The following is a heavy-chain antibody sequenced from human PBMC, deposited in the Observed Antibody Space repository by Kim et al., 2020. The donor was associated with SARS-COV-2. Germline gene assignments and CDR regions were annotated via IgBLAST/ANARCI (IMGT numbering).Heavy chain of an antibody. D-gene: IGHD3-10*01. CDR3: ARDSTSYYYGSGSYSLNWFDP. CDR2: INAGNGNT. V-gene: IGHV1-3*01. CDR1: GYTFTSYA. J-gene: IGHJ5*02. Sequence: ASVKVSCKASGYTFTSYAMHWVRQAPGQRLEWMGWINAGNGNTKYSQKFQGRVTITRDTSASTAYMELSSLRSEDTAVYYCARDSTSYYYGSGSYSLNWFDPWGQGTLVTVSS.